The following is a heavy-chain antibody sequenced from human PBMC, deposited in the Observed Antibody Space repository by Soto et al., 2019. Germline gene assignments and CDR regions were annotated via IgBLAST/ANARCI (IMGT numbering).Heavy chain of an antibody. Sequence: QVQLQESGPGLVKPSETLSISCTVAGGSVSSGSYYWSWIRQPPGKGLEWIGYIYYSGSTNYNLSLKSRVTISVDTSTNQFYLKLSSVTAADTAVYYCARGIEGWYQCRYYDGMDVWGQGTTVTVSS. V-gene: IGHV4-61*01. CDR3: ARGIEGWYQCRYYDGMDV. CDR1: GGSVSSGSYY. J-gene: IGHJ6*02. CDR2: IYYSGST. D-gene: IGHD6-19*01.